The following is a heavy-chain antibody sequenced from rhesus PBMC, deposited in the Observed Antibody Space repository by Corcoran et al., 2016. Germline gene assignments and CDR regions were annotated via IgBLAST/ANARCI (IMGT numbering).Heavy chain of an antibody. Sequence: QVQLQESGPGLVKPSETLSLTCAVSGGSFSGYYWGWIRQPPGKGLEWIGYISGSSGSTDYNPSRKSRVTISTDTSKNQFSLKLSSVTAADTAVYYCARGSGSWKYYFDYWGQGVLVTVSS. CDR3: ARGSGSWKYYFDY. D-gene: IGHD6-25*01. CDR2: ISGSSGST. J-gene: IGHJ4*01. V-gene: IGHV4-165*01. CDR1: GGSFSGYY.